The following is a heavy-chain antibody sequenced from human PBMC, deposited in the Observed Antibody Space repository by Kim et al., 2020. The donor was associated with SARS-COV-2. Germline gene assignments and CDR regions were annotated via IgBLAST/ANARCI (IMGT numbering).Heavy chain of an antibody. CDR3: TRRRQVSLYLYYYGMDV. V-gene: IGHV4-34*01. CDR2: INHSGSS. J-gene: IGHJ6*01. D-gene: IGHD3-16*02. Sequence: SETLSLTCTVYGGSFGGYYWSWIRQSPGKGLEWIGEINHSGSSNYNPSLKNRVTISVEKSKNQFSLNLTSVTAADRAVYYCTRRRQVSLYLYYYGMDVWG. CDR1: GGSFGGYY.